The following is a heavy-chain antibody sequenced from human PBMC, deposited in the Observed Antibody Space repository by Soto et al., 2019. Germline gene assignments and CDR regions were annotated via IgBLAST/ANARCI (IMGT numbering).Heavy chain of an antibody. CDR2: ILPDETG. D-gene: IGHD2-15*01. Sequence: DVNLVQSGGGSAQPGGSLRLSCATSGFTFSTYAMTWVRQVPGRGLQWVSTILPDETGFYTISVKGRFTISRDNYRGILYLQMNDLWVEDAAIYYCAKDRLPTSGQRFYFDSWGQGSLVTVSS. J-gene: IGHJ4*02. CDR1: GFTFSTYA. V-gene: IGHV3-23*04. CDR3: AKDRLPTSGQRFYFDS.